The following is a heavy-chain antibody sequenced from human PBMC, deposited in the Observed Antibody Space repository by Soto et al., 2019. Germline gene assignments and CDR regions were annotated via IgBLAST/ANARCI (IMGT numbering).Heavy chain of an antibody. D-gene: IGHD1-26*01. CDR1: GFTFSSYS. J-gene: IGHJ6*02. Sequence: EVQLVESGGGLVKPGGSLRLSCAASGFTFSSYSMNWVRQAPGKGLEWVSSISSSSSYIYYADXVKGRFTISRDNAKNXXXXQMNSLRAEDTAVYYCARDQVGANGYYYGMDVWGQGTTVTVSS. CDR2: ISSSSSYI. CDR3: ARDQVGANGYYYGMDV. V-gene: IGHV3-21*01.